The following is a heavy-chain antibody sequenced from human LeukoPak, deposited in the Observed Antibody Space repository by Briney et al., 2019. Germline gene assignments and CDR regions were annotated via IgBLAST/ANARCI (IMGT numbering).Heavy chain of an antibody. CDR2: MNPNSGHT. V-gene: IGHV1-8*01. CDR1: GYTFTSYD. D-gene: IGHD2-2*01. J-gene: IGHJ4*02. Sequence: ASVKVSCKASGYTFTSYDIIWVRQASGQGLEWMGWMNPNSGHTGYAQKFQGRVTMTRSTSISTAYMELTSLTSEDSAVYYCARSIVVVRKRNDYWGQGTLVTVSP. CDR3: ARSIVVVRKRNDY.